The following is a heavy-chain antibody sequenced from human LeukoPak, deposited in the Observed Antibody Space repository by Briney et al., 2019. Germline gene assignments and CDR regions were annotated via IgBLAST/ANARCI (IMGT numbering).Heavy chain of an antibody. CDR3: ARGRMDV. CDR2: INHSGST. CDR1: GGSSSGYY. Sequence: SETLSLTCAVYGGSSSGYYWSWIRQPPGKGLEWIGEINHSGSTNYNPSLKSRVTISVDTSKNQFSLKLSSVTAADTAVYYCARGRMDVWGKGTTVTVSS. V-gene: IGHV4-34*01. J-gene: IGHJ6*04.